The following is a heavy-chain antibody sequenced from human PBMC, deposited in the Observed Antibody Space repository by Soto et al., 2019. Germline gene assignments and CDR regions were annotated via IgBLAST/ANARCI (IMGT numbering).Heavy chain of an antibody. CDR1: GFTFSIYA. J-gene: IGHJ4*02. D-gene: IGHD5-18*01. Sequence: QVQLVESGGGVVQPGRSLRLSCAASGFTFSIYAMHWVRQAPGKGLEWVAVISYDGSNKYYADSVKGPFTISRDKSTNTLYLQMNSLRAEDMAVYYCSRVRGYSYGYFDYWGQGTLVTVSS. V-gene: IGHV3-30-3*01. CDR2: ISYDGSNK. CDR3: SRVRGYSYGYFDY.